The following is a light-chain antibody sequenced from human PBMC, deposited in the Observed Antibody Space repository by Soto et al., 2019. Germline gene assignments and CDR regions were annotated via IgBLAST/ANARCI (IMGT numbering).Light chain of an antibody. Sequence: EIVLTQSPGTLSLSPGERATLSCRASQSVSSNYLAWYQQKPGQAPKLLIFGASSRATGIADRFSGSGSGTDFTRTSSRLDPEDFAVYYCQQYGSSPWTFGQGTKVEIK. J-gene: IGKJ1*01. V-gene: IGKV3-20*01. CDR3: QQYGSSPWT. CDR1: QSVSSNY. CDR2: GAS.